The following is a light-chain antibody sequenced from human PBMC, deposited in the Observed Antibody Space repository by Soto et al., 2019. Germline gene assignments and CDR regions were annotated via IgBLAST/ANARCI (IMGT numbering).Light chain of an antibody. CDR2: DVS. CDR1: SSDIGDYNY. V-gene: IGLV2-14*01. J-gene: IGLJ2*01. Sequence: QSVLTQPASVSGSPGQSIAISCTGSSSDIGDYNYVSWYQQHPGKAPKLMIFDVSNRPSGVSNRFSGSMSGNTDSLTISGLQPEDEADYYCSSSTGGSTVVFGGGTKLTVL. CDR3: SSSTGGSTVV.